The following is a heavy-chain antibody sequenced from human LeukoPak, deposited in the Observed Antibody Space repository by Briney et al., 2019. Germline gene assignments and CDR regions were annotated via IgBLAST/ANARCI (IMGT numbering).Heavy chain of an antibody. Sequence: SETLSLTCTVSGGSISSYYWSWIRQPPGKGLEWIGYIYYSGSTNYNPSLKSRVTMSVDTSKNQFSLKLSSVTAADTAVYYCARVGTIFGVNKYGFDYWGQGTLVTVSS. V-gene: IGHV4-59*12. CDR1: GGSISSYY. J-gene: IGHJ4*02. CDR2: IYYSGST. D-gene: IGHD3-3*01. CDR3: ARVGTIFGVNKYGFDY.